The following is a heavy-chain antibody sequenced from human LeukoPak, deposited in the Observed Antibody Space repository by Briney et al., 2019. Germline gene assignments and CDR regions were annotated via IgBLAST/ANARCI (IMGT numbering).Heavy chain of an antibody. CDR1: GGSFSSYY. Sequence: SETLSLTCAVYGGSFSSYYWSWIRQPPGKGLEWIGYIYYSGSTNYNPSLKSRVTISVDTSKNQFSLKLSSVTAADTAVYYCARHAPRGEAARLGYFDYWGQGTLVTVSS. J-gene: IGHJ4*02. CDR2: IYYSGST. V-gene: IGHV4-59*08. CDR3: ARHAPRGEAARLGYFDY. D-gene: IGHD6-6*01.